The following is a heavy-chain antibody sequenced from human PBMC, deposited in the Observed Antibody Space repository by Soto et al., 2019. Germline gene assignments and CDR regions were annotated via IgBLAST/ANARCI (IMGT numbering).Heavy chain of an antibody. Sequence: QVQVVQSGAEVKKPGASVKVSCKSSGYTFTNYAVNWVRQAPGQGLEWMGWISPYSGNTNSAQKLQDRLTMTTDTATTTAYMELRSLRSDDTAVYYCARGASLVTGDYFDYWGQGTLGTVSS. D-gene: IGHD1-26*01. V-gene: IGHV1-18*01. CDR2: ISPYSGNT. CDR3: ARGASLVTGDYFDY. J-gene: IGHJ4*02. CDR1: GYTFTNYA.